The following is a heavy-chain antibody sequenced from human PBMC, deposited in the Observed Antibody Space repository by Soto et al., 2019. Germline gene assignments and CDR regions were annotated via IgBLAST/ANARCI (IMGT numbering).Heavy chain of an antibody. J-gene: IGHJ4*02. Sequence: ASVKVSCKASGYTFTTYAIHWVRQAPGQRLEWMGWINAGNGNRRYSQKFQDRVTITSDTSASTVYMDLSSLRSEDTAVYYCARESLCFGKLLSYFDYWGQATLVTVSS. CDR3: ARESLCFGKLLSYFDY. CDR1: GYTFTTYA. D-gene: IGHD2-15*01. V-gene: IGHV1-3*01. CDR2: INAGNGNR.